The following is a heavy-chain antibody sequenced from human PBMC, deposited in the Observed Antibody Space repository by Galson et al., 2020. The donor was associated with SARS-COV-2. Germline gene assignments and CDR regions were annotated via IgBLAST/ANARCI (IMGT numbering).Heavy chain of an antibody. V-gene: IGHV3-33*01. CDR1: GFTFSGHG. CDR3: ARERGGTPIGNFYLGYFDM. Sequence: TGGSLRLSCEASGFTFSGHGMHWVRQAPGKGLEWVAVIWNDGSNKYYADSVKGRFTISRDNSRNTLDLQMNSLRVEDTAVYYCARERGGTPIGNFYLGYFDMWGQGTLVTVSS. J-gene: IGHJ4*02. CDR2: IWNDGSNK. D-gene: IGHD1-26*01.